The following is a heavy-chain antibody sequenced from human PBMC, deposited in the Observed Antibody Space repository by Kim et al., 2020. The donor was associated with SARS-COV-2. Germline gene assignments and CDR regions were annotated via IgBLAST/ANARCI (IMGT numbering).Heavy chain of an antibody. V-gene: IGHV3-30*18. CDR1: GFTFSSYG. Sequence: GGSLRLSCAASGFTFSSYGMHWVRQAPGKGLEWVAVISYDGSNKYYADSVKGRFTISRDNSKNTLYLQMNSLRAEDTAVYYCAKQNCSSTSCYIYYYYG. CDR3: AKQNCSSTSCYIYYYYG. D-gene: IGHD2-2*02. J-gene: IGHJ6*01. CDR2: ISYDGSNK.